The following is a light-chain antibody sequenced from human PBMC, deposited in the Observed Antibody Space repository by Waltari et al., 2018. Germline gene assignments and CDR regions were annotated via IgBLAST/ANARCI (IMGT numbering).Light chain of an antibody. CDR2: AAS. J-gene: IGKJ4*01. V-gene: IGKV3-11*01. CDR3: QQRGTWPRIT. CDR1: QSINYH. Sequence: EIVLTQSPATLSLAPGERATLSCRASQSINYHLAWYQRKRGQAPRLLICAASNRATGIPARFSGSGSGTDFTLTISSLEPEDFAVYYGQQRGTWPRITFGGGTKVEI.